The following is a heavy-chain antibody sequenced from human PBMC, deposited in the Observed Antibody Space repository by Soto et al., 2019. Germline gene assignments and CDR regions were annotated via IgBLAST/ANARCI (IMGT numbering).Heavy chain of an antibody. CDR1: GFTFSSYA. Sequence: ELQLLESGGGLVQPGGSLRLSCAASGFTFSSYAMSWVRQAPGKGLEWVSAISGSGGSTYNADSVKGRFTISRDNSKNTLYLQMNSLRAEDTAVYYCAKSAGKQLVPDYWGQGTLVTVSS. D-gene: IGHD6-13*01. V-gene: IGHV3-23*01. CDR2: ISGSGGST. CDR3: AKSAGKQLVPDY. J-gene: IGHJ4*02.